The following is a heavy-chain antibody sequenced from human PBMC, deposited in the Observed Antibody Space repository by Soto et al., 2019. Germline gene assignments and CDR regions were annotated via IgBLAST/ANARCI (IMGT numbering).Heavy chain of an antibody. J-gene: IGHJ4*02. CDR1: GYSFTSNF. D-gene: IGHD1-26*01. Sequence: ASVKVSCKASGYSFTSNFIHWVRQAPGQGLEWMGLINPGGASTSFPQKFQGRVTMTRDTSTSTVYMELSSLRSDDTAVYYCARSTMIVGATSVADYWGQGTLVTVSS. CDR3: ARSTMIVGATSVADY. CDR2: INPGGAST. V-gene: IGHV1-46*03.